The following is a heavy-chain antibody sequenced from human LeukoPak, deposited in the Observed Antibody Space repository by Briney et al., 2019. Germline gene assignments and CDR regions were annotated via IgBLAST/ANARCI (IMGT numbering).Heavy chain of an antibody. Sequence: PSETLSLTCTVSGGSISSYYWSWIRQPPGKGLEWIGYIYYSGSTNYNPSLKSRVTISVDTSKNQFSLKLSSVTAADTAVYYCARDVDTAISWFDPWGQGTLVTVSS. CDR1: GGSISSYY. D-gene: IGHD5-18*01. CDR2: IYYSGST. CDR3: ARDVDTAISWFDP. J-gene: IGHJ5*02. V-gene: IGHV4-59*01.